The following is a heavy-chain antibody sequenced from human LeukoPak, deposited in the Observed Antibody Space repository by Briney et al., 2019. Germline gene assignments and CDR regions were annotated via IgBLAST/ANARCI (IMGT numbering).Heavy chain of an antibody. CDR3: ARASPSKNIVVVPAAMRGGKSGFDY. Sequence: SETLSLTCTVSGGSITNYYWSWIRQPPGKGLEWIGYIYCSGSTNYNPSLKSRVTISVDTSKNQFSLKLSSVTAADTAVYYCARASPSKNIVVVPAAMRGGKSGFDYWGQGTLVTVSS. D-gene: IGHD2-2*01. J-gene: IGHJ4*02. CDR2: IYCSGST. CDR1: GGSITNYY. V-gene: IGHV4-59*12.